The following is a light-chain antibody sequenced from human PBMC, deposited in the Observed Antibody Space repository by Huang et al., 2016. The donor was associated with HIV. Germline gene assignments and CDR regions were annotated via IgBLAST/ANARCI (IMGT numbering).Light chain of an antibody. Sequence: EIVLTQSPATLSLSPGESATLSCRASQSVSRYLAWYQHKPGQAPRLLISDASNRAAGIPARFSGSGSGTDFTLTISSLEPEDFAVYYCQQRSKWPPIFTFGPGTEV. J-gene: IGKJ3*01. CDR1: QSVSRY. V-gene: IGKV3-11*01. CDR2: DAS. CDR3: QQRSKWPPIFT.